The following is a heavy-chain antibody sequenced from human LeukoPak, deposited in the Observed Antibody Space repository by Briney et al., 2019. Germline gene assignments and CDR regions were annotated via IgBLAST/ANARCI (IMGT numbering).Heavy chain of an antibody. J-gene: IGHJ4*02. Sequence: PSETLSLTRTVSGGSISSYYWNWIRQPAGKGLEWIGRIYTSGSTNYNPSLKSRVTMSVDTSKNHFSLKLSSVTAADTAVYYCARDAHYYDSSYFDYWGQGTLVTVSS. D-gene: IGHD3-22*01. CDR3: ARDAHYYDSSYFDY. V-gene: IGHV4-4*07. CDR2: IYTSGST. CDR1: GGSISSYY.